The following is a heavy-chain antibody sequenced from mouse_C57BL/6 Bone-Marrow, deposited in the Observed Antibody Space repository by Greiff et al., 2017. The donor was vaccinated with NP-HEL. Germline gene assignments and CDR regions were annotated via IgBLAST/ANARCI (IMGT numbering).Heavy chain of an antibody. D-gene: IGHD1-1*01. V-gene: IGHV1-54*01. CDR1: GYAFTNYL. J-gene: IGHJ4*01. CDR2: INPGSGGT. CDR3: ARAYYGSRYYYAMDY. Sequence: QVQLQQSGAELVRPGTSVKVSCKASGYAFTNYLIEWVKQRPGQGLEWIGVINPGSGGTNYNEKFKGKATLTADKSSSTAYMQLSSLTSEDSAVYFCARAYYGSRYYYAMDYWGQGTSVTVSS.